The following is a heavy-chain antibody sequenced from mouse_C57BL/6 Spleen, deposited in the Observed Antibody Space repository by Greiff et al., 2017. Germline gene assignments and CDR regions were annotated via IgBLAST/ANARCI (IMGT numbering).Heavy chain of an antibody. CDR3: TRGPPPITTVVAGVDY. CDR1: GYTFTDYE. D-gene: IGHD1-1*01. Sequence: QVQLQQSGAELVRPGASVTLSCKASGYTFTDYEMHWVKQTPVHGLEWIGAIDPETGGTAYTQKFKGKAILTADKSSSTAYMALRSLTSEDSAVYYWTRGPPPITTVVAGVDYWGQGTTLTVSS. CDR2: IDPETGGT. V-gene: IGHV1-15*01. J-gene: IGHJ2*01.